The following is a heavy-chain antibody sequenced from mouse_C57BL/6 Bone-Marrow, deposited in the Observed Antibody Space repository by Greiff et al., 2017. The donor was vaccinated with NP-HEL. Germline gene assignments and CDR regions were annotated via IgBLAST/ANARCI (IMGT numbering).Heavy chain of an antibody. CDR3: ARRGVYYGYEAPYYYAMDY. CDR2: ISSGGSYT. D-gene: IGHD2-2*01. CDR1: GFTFSSYG. Sequence: EVKLVESGGDLVKPGGSLKLSCAASGFTFSSYGMSWVRQTPDKRLEWVATISSGGSYTYYPASVKGRFTISRDHAKNTLYLQMSSLKSEDTAMYYCARRGVYYGYEAPYYYAMDYWGQGTSVTVSS. J-gene: IGHJ4*01. V-gene: IGHV5-6*02.